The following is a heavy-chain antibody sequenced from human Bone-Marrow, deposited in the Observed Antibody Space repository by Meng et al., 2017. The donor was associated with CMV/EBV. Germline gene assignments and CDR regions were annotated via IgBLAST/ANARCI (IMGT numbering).Heavy chain of an antibody. CDR1: GFTFSSYA. Sequence: GESLKISCAASGFTFSSYAMSWVRQAPGKGLEWVSVIYSGGTTHYADSVKGRFTISRDNSKDTLYLQMNSLRAEDTAVYYCANHREIAAGYKDYWGQGTLVTVSS. CDR3: ANHREIAAGYKDY. CDR2: IYSGGTT. J-gene: IGHJ4*02. V-gene: IGHV3-66*02. D-gene: IGHD6-13*01.